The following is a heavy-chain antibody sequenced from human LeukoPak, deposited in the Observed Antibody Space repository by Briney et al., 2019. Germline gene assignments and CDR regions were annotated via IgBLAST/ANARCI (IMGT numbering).Heavy chain of an antibody. Sequence: SETLSLTCTVSGGSISSYYWSWIRQPPGKGLEWIGYIYYSGSTNYNPSLKSRVTISVDTSKNQFSLELSSVTAADTAVYYCARMSSSWYGFDYWGQGTLVTVSS. J-gene: IGHJ4*02. V-gene: IGHV4-59*01. CDR3: ARMSSSWYGFDY. CDR1: GGSISSYY. D-gene: IGHD6-13*01. CDR2: IYYSGST.